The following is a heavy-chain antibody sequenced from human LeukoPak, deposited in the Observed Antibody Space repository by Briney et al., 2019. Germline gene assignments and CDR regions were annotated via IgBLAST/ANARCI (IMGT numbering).Heavy chain of an antibody. D-gene: IGHD6-13*01. V-gene: IGHV3-33*06. J-gene: IGHJ4*02. Sequence: GGSLRLSCAASGFTFSSYGMHWVRQAPGKGLERVAVIWYDGSNKYYADSVKGRFTISRDNSKNTLYLQMNSLRAEDTAVYYCTKEGSSWSSSDFDYWGQGTLVTASS. CDR3: TKEGSSWSSSDFDY. CDR2: IWYDGSNK. CDR1: GFTFSSYG.